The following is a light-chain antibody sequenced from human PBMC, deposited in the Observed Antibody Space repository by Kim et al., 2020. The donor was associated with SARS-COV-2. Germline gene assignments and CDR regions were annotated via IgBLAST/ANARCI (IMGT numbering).Light chain of an antibody. CDR1: QSVLYSSNNKNY. CDR3: QQYYSTLPIT. V-gene: IGKV4-1*01. Sequence: TTNCKSSQSVLYSSNNKNYLAWYQQKPGQPPKLLIYWASTRESGVPDRFSGSGSGTDFTLTISSLQAEDVAVYYCQQYYSTLPITFGQGTRLEIK. J-gene: IGKJ5*01. CDR2: WAS.